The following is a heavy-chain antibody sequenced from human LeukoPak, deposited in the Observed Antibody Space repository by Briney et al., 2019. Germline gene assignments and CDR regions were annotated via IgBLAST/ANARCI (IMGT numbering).Heavy chain of an antibody. CDR3: ARDLRSYDFWSGYPELVDP. D-gene: IGHD3-3*01. CDR1: GGSISSSSYY. CDR2: IYYSGST. J-gene: IGHJ5*02. V-gene: IGHV4-39*07. Sequence: SETLSLTCTVSGGSISSSSYYWGWIRQPPGKGLEWIGSIYYSGSTYYNPSLKSRVTISVDTSKNQFSLKLSSVTAADMAVYYCARDLRSYDFWSGYPELVDPWGQGTLVTVSS.